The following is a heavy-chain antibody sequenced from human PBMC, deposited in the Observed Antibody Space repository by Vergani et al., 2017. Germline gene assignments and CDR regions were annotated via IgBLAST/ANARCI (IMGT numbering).Heavy chain of an antibody. CDR3: AKVGRSEVAGTFGAFDI. Sequence: EVQLLESGGDLVQPGGSLRLSCAASGFTFIMHAMSWVRQAPGKGLEWVSTLSASDRPTHYADSVKGRFTISRDISKNTLFLHMNSLRPEDTAVYYCAKVGRSEVAGTFGAFDIWGQGTMVTVSS. J-gene: IGHJ3*02. V-gene: IGHV3-23*01. D-gene: IGHD6-19*01. CDR1: GFTFIMHA. CDR2: LSASDRPT.